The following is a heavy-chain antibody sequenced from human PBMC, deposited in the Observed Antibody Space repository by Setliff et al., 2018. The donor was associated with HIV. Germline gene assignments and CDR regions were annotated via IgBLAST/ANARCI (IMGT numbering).Heavy chain of an antibody. CDR3: ARGPGGWQRDYYYYIDV. D-gene: IGHD2-15*01. V-gene: IGHV4-34*01. CDR1: GGSFSGNY. J-gene: IGHJ6*03. CDR2: INHSGST. Sequence: SETLSLTCAVYGGSFSGNYWSWIRQPPGKGLEWIGEINHSGSTNYNPSLKSRVIISVDLSKNQSSLKLSSVTAADTAVYYCARGPGGWQRDYYYYIDVWGKGTTVTVSS.